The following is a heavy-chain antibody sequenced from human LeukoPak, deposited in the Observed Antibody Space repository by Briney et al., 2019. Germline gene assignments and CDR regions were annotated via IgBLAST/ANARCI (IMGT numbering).Heavy chain of an antibody. Sequence: AAVKVSCKASGYTFTGYYMHWVRQAPGQGLEWMGWINPNSGGTNYAQKFQGRVTMTRDTSISTAYMELSRLRSDDTAVYYCARGKSAHSVLVYAYWGQGTLVTVSS. D-gene: IGHD3-10*01. CDR2: INPNSGGT. CDR3: ARGKSAHSVLVYAY. V-gene: IGHV1-2*02. CDR1: GYTFTGYY. J-gene: IGHJ4*02.